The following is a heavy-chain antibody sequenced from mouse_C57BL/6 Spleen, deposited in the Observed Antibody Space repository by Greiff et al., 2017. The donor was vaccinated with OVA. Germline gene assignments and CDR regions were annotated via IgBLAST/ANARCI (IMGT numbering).Heavy chain of an antibody. CDR1: GYTFTDYY. J-gene: IGHJ1*03. V-gene: IGHV1-75*01. CDR3: ARRVTTVVARYFDV. CDR2: LFPGSGST. Sequence: QVQLQQSGPELVKPGASVKISCKASGYTFTDYYINWVKQRPGQGLEWIGWLFPGSGSTYYNEKFKGKATLTVDKSSSTAYMLLSSLTSEDSAVYFCARRVTTVVARYFDVWGTGTTVTVSS. D-gene: IGHD1-1*01.